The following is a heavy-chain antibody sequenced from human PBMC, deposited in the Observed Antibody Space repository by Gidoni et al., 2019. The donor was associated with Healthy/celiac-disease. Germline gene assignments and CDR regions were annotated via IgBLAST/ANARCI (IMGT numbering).Heavy chain of an antibody. V-gene: IGHV1-69*01. CDR2: IIPIFGTA. CDR1: GVTVSSYA. Sequence: QVQLVQSGAEVKKPGSSVKFSCKASGVTVSSYAISWVRQAPGQGLEWMGGIIPIFGTANYAQKFQGRVTITADESTSTAYMELSSQRSEDTAVYYCARFGSIAAAGMPDAFDIWGQGTMVTVSS. D-gene: IGHD6-13*01. CDR3: ARFGSIAAAGMPDAFDI. J-gene: IGHJ3*02.